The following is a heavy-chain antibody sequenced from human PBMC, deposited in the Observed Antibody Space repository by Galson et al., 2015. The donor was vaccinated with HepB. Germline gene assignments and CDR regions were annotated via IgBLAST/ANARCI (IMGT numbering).Heavy chain of an antibody. J-gene: IGHJ4*02. V-gene: IGHV3-30*09. CDR3: AKEDGNYHDSSGYYSPIDY. D-gene: IGHD3-22*01. Sequence: SLRLSCAASGFTFSSYAMHWVRQAPGKGLEWVAVISYDGSNKYYADSVKGRFAISRDNSKNTLYLQLNSLRGEDTAVYYCAKEDGNYHDSSGYYSPIDYWGQGTLVTVSS. CDR2: ISYDGSNK. CDR1: GFTFSSYA.